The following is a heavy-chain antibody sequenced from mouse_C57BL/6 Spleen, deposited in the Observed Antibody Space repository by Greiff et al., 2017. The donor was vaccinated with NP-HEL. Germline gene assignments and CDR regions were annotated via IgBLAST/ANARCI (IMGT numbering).Heavy chain of an antibody. CDR1: GYSFTSYY. CDR3: ARTGPYAMDY. V-gene: IGHV1-66*01. CDR2: IYPGCGNT. J-gene: IGHJ4*01. Sequence: QVQLQQSGPELVKPGASVKISCMASGYSFTSYYIHWVQQRPGQGLEWIGWIYPGCGNTKYNEKFKGKATLTADTSSSTAYMQLSSRTSEDSAVYYCARTGPYAMDYWGQGTSVTVSS. D-gene: IGHD3-1*01.